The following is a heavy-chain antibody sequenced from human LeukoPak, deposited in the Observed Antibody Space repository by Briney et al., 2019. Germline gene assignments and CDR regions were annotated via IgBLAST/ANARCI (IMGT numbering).Heavy chain of an antibody. D-gene: IGHD3-22*01. CDR3: ATPRDYYDSSGYYPEYFQH. J-gene: IGHJ1*01. CDR1: GYTLTELS. Sequence: GASVKVSCKVSGYTLTELSMHWVRQAPGKGLEWMGGFDPEDGETIYAQKFQGRVTMTEDTSTDTAYMELSSLRSEDTAVYYCATPRDYYDSSGYYPEYFQHWGQGTLVTVSS. V-gene: IGHV1-24*01. CDR2: FDPEDGET.